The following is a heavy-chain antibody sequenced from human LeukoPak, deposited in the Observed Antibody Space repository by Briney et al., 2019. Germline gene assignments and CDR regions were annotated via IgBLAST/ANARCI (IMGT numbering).Heavy chain of an antibody. CDR3: ARAGAYYDFWSGYRYYMDV. CDR2: IYTSGST. J-gene: IGHJ6*03. D-gene: IGHD3-3*01. Sequence: TSETLSLTCTVSGGSISSYYWSWIRQPAGKGLEWIGRIYTSGSTNYNPSLRSRVTMSVDTSKNQFSLKLSSVTAADTAVYYCARAGAYYDFWSGYRYYMDVWGKGTTVTVSS. CDR1: GGSISSYY. V-gene: IGHV4-4*07.